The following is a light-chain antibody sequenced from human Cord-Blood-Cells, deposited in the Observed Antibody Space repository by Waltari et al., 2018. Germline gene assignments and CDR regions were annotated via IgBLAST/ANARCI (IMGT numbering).Light chain of an antibody. J-gene: IGLJ3*02. CDR1: SSDVGGYNY. CDR2: DVS. CDR3: SSYTSSSTRV. Sequence: GAPGQSITISCTGTSSDVGGYNYVSWYQQHPGKAPKLMIYDVSNRPSGVSNRFSGSKSGNTASLTISGLQAEDEADYYCSSYTSSSTRVFGGGTKLTVL. V-gene: IGLV2-14*03.